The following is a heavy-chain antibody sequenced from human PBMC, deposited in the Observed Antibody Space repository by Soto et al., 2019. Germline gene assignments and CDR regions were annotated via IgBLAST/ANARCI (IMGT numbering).Heavy chain of an antibody. Sequence: SETLSLTCTVSGGSISSGGYYWSWIRQHPGKGLEWIGYIYYSGSTYYNPSLKSRVTISVDTSKNQFSLKLSSVTAADTAVYYCAREKDGNYSYYYFDYWGQGTLVTAPQ. CDR2: IYYSGST. J-gene: IGHJ4*02. CDR3: AREKDGNYSYYYFDY. V-gene: IGHV4-31*03. CDR1: GGSISSGGYY. D-gene: IGHD1-7*01.